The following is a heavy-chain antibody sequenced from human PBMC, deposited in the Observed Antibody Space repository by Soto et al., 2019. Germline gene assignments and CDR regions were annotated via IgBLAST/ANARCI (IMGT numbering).Heavy chain of an antibody. CDR1: GFTFSNAW. D-gene: IGHD6-19*01. J-gene: IGHJ3*02. CDR2: IKSKTDGGTT. CDR3: TKAPYSIAVAGTACDAFDI. V-gene: IGHV3-15*07. Sequence: GGSLRLSCAASGFTFSNAWMNWVRQAPGKGLEWVGRIKSKTDGGTTDYAAPVKGRFTISRDDSKNTLYLQMNSLKTEDTAVYYCTKAPYSIAVAGTACDAFDIWGQGTMVTVSS.